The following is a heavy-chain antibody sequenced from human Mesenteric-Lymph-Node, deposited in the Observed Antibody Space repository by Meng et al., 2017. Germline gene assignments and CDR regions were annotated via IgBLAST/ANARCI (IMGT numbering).Heavy chain of an antibody. V-gene: IGHV6-1*01. D-gene: IGHD3-3*01. CDR1: GDSVSSNSAA. CDR2: THFRSKWYS. J-gene: IGHJ5*02. CDR3: ARESGRWFDP. Sequence: QVQLQQSGPGLLKPSQTPSLTCAISGDSVSSNSAAWNWIRQSPSRGLEWLGRTHFRSKWYSDYAESLQGRITIITDTSKNQFSLHLNSVTPDDTAVYFCARESGRWFDPWGQGNMVTVSS.